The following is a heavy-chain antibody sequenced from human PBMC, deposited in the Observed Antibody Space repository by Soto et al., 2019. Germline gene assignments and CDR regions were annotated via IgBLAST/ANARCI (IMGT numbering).Heavy chain of an antibody. J-gene: IGHJ4*02. CDR1: GFTFSSYS. CDR2: ISSSRSYI. Sequence: EVQLVESGGGLVKPGGSLRHSCAASGFTFSSYSMNWVRQAPGKGLEWVSSISSSRSYIYYADSVKGRFTISRDNAKNSLYLQMHSLRAEDTAVYYCARDYMMVYWGQGTLVTVSS. D-gene: IGHD3-16*01. V-gene: IGHV3-21*01. CDR3: ARDYMMVY.